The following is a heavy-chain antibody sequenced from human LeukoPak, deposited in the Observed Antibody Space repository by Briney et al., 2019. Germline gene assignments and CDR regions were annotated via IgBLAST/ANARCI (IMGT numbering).Heavy chain of an antibody. CDR1: GFTFSSYS. CDR3: ARRDSGYYDFWSGHEETNYYYYYMDV. CDR2: ISSSSSYI. Sequence: GGSLRLSCAASGFTFSSYSMNWVRQAPGKGLEWVSSISSSSSYIYYADSVKGRFTISRDNAKNSMYLQMNSLRAEDTAVYYCARRDSGYYDFWSGHEETNYYYYYMDVWGKGTTVTVSS. V-gene: IGHV3-21*01. J-gene: IGHJ6*03. D-gene: IGHD3-3*01.